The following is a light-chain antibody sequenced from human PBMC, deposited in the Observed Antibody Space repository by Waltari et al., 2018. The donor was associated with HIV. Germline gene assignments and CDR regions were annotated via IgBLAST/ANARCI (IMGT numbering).Light chain of an antibody. Sequence: SFVLTQPPSVSEAPGQTARITCGGNNIGDKTVHWYQQKPGQAPLLVVYDDSDRPSGIPERFSGSNSWNTATLTISRVEAGDEADYYCQVWDASSDHLVIFGGGTKLTVL. CDR2: DDS. CDR1: NIGDKT. J-gene: IGLJ2*01. CDR3: QVWDASSDHLVI. V-gene: IGLV3-21*02.